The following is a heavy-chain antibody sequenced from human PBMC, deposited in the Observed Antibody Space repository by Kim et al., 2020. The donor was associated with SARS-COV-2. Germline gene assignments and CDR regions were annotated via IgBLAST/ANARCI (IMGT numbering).Heavy chain of an antibody. D-gene: IGHD6-25*01. Sequence: GGSLRLSCAASGFTFSSYAMSWVRQAPGKGLEWVSVIYSGGSSTYYADSVKGRFTISRDNSKNTLYLQMNSLRAEDTAVYYCAKDYRGYSSEGPFDYWGQGTLVTVSS. V-gene: IGHV3-23*03. J-gene: IGHJ4*02. CDR1: GFTFSSYA. CDR2: IYSGGSST. CDR3: AKDYRGYSSEGPFDY.